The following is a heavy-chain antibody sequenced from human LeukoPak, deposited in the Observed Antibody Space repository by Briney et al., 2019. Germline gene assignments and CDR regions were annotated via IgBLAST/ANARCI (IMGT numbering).Heavy chain of an antibody. CDR3: ARDIGAARGWFDP. D-gene: IGHD3-16*01. J-gene: IGHJ5*02. Sequence: SETLSLTCTVSGYSISSGYYWGWIRQPPGKGLEWIGSIYHSGSTYYNPSLKSRVTISVDRSKNQFSLKLSSVTAADTAVYYCARDIGAARGWFDPWGQGTLVTVSS. CDR2: IYHSGST. CDR1: GYSISSGYY. V-gene: IGHV4-38-2*02.